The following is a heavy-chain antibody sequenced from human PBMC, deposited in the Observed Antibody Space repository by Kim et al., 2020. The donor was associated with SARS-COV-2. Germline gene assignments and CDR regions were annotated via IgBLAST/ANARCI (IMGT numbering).Heavy chain of an antibody. V-gene: IGHV1-69*13. Sequence: SVKVSCKASGGTFSSYAISWVRQAPGQGLEWMGGIIPIFGTANYAQKFQGRVTITADESTSTAYMELSSLRSEDTAVYYCARDSSSWYDWFDPWGQGTLVTVSS. D-gene: IGHD6-13*01. CDR1: GGTFSSYA. J-gene: IGHJ5*02. CDR3: ARDSSSWYDWFDP. CDR2: IIPIFGTA.